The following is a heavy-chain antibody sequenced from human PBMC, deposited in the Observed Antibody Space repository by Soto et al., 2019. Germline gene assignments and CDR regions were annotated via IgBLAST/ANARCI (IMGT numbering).Heavy chain of an antibody. J-gene: IGHJ3*02. V-gene: IGHV3-33*01. CDR3: ARAPRMAPFDI. CDR1: GFIFSPYG. CDR2: IRNDGSGK. Sequence: SLRLSCAASGFIFSPYGIHWVRQAPGKGLEWVALIRNDGSGKYYAESVTGRFTISRDNSKNTVYLQMNSLRAEDTALYFCARAPRMAPFDIWGQGTMVTVSS.